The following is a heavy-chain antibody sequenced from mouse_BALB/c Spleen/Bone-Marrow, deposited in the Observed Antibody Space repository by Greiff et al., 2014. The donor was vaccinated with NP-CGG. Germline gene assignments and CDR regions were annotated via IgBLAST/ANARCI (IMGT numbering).Heavy chain of an antibody. CDR2: IWSDGST. V-gene: IGHV2-6-1*01. D-gene: IGHD2-1*01. CDR1: GFSLTRYG. J-gene: IGHJ4*01. Sequence: VMLVESGPGLVAPSQSLSITCTISGFSLTRYGVHWVRQPPGKGLEWLVVIWSDGSTTYNSALKSRLSITKDNSKSQVFLKMNSLQTDDTAMYYYARNGNFFAMDSWGQGTSVTVSS. CDR3: ARNGNFFAMDS.